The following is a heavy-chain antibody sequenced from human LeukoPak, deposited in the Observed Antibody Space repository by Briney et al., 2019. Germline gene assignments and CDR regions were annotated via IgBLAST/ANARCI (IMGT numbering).Heavy chain of an antibody. CDR2: ISSSSSYI. CDR3: ARDPSSGWYLKGWFDP. J-gene: IGHJ5*02. Sequence: GGSLRLSCAASGFTFSSYSMNWVRQAPGKGLEWVSSISSSSSYIYYADSVEGRFTISRDNAKNSLYLQMNSLRAEDTAVYYCARDPSSGWYLKGWFDPWGQGTLVTVSS. V-gene: IGHV3-21*01. CDR1: GFTFSSYS. D-gene: IGHD6-19*01.